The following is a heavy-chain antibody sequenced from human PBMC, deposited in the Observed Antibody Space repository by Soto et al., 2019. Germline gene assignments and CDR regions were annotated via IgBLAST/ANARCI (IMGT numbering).Heavy chain of an antibody. V-gene: IGHV3-23*01. CDR2: ISASGSPT. D-gene: IGHD3-3*01. CDR1: GFTFSNYA. CDR3: AKVCLGVFSPPSYMDV. J-gene: IGHJ6*03. Sequence: GGSLRLSCAASGFTFSNYAMSWVRPLPGKGLEWVSAISASGSPTYFADPVKGHFTLSRNQPKKPPYLQMKSLRAGDTAFFCCAKVCLGVFSPPSYMDVWGKGTTVTVSS.